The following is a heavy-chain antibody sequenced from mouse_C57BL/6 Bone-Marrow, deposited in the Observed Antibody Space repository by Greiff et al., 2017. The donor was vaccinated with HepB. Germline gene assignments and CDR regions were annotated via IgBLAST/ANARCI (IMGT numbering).Heavy chain of an antibody. Sequence: QVQLQQSGAELARPGASVKLSCKASGYTFTSYGISWVKQRTGQGLEWIGEIYPRSGNTYYNEKFKGKATLTADKSSSTAYMELRSLTSEDSAVYFCARRGLRQGWFAYWGQGTLVTVSA. CDR2: IYPRSGNT. V-gene: IGHV1-81*01. CDR1: GYTFTSYG. D-gene: IGHD2-4*01. CDR3: ARRGLRQGWFAY. J-gene: IGHJ3*01.